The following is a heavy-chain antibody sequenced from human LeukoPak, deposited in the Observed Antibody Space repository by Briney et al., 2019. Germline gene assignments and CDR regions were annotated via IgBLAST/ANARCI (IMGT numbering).Heavy chain of an antibody. D-gene: IGHD6-6*01. CDR1: DDSISIYY. V-gene: IGHV4-4*09. J-gene: IGHJ4*01. Sequence: SETLSLTCTVSDDSISIYYWNWLRQPPGKGLDWIGYIHTSGSTNYNPSLKSRVTISVDTSKKQFSLKLSSVTAADTAVYYCARGGGDSSSSQDFDYWGQGTLVTVSS. CDR2: IHTSGST. CDR3: ARGGGDSSSSQDFDY.